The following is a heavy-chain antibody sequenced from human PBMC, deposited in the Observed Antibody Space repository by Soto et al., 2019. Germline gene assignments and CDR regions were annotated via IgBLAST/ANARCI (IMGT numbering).Heavy chain of an antibody. Sequence: ASVKVSCKASGCTFSSYAISWVRQAPGQGLEWMGGIIPIFGTANYAQKFQGRVTITADESTSTAYMELSSLRSEDTAVYYCARDSCSSTSCYLNWGQGTLVTVSS. J-gene: IGHJ4*02. CDR2: IIPIFGTA. V-gene: IGHV1-69*13. CDR3: ARDSCSSTSCYLN. D-gene: IGHD2-2*01. CDR1: GCTFSSYA.